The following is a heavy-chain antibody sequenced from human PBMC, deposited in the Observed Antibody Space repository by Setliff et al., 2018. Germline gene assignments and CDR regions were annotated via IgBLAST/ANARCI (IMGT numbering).Heavy chain of an antibody. J-gene: IGHJ5*02. D-gene: IGHD3-10*01. Sequence: GESLKISCKGSEYSFSTCWIGWVRQMPGKGLEWMGIIYPGDSITRYSPPFQGQVTISVDKSINTAYLQWSSLRASDTAIYYCARHPYYYGSGTYLDNNNRWFDPWGQGTLVTVSS. CDR3: ARHPYYYGSGTYLDNNNRWFDP. V-gene: IGHV5-51*01. CDR1: EYSFSTCW. CDR2: IYPGDSIT.